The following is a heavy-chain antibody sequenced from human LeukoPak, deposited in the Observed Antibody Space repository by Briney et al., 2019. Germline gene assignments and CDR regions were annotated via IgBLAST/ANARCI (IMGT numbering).Heavy chain of an antibody. CDR2: ITWDGGNT. J-gene: IGHJ4*02. D-gene: IGHD3-10*01. CDR1: GFTFSSYA. CDR3: AKSKKGSAFAHFDF. Sequence: GGSLRLSCAASGFTFSSYAMHWVRQAPGKGLEWVSLITWDGGNTYYADSLKGRFTISRDNSKNSLYLQMNSLRAEDTALYYCAKSKKGSAFAHFDFWGQGTLVTVSS. V-gene: IGHV3-43D*03.